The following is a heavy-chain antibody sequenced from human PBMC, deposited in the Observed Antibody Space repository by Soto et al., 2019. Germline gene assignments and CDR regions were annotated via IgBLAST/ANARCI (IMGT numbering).Heavy chain of an antibody. CDR3: ARRYGANFDY. CDR1: GGSIGSYY. D-gene: IGHD4-17*01. Sequence: SETPSLTCTVSGGSIGSYYWSWVRQPPGKGLEWIGYIYYSGSTNYNPSLKSRVTISVDTSKNQFSLKLSSVTAADTAVYYCARRYGANFDYWGQGTLVTVSS. V-gene: IGHV4-59*08. CDR2: IYYSGST. J-gene: IGHJ4*02.